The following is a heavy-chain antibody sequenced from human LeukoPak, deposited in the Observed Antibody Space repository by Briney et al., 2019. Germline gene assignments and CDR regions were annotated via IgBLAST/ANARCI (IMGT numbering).Heavy chain of an antibody. J-gene: IGHJ4*02. D-gene: IGHD3-10*01. CDR1: GFTFSSSA. CDR3: ARDGGATYYYGSGSYYDY. V-gene: IGHV3-23*01. CDR2: ISGSGSGGST. Sequence: GGSLRLSCAASGFTFSSSAMSWVRQAPGKGLEWVSSISGSGSGGSTYYADSVKGRFTISRDNAKNSLYLQMNSLRAEDTAVYYCARDGGATYYYGSGSYYDYWGQGTLVTVSS.